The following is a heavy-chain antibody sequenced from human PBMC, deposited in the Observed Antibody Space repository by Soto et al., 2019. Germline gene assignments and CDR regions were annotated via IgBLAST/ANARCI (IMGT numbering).Heavy chain of an antibody. J-gene: IGHJ4*02. CDR2: ISAYNGNT. V-gene: IGHV1-18*01. CDR3: ARGDLLLFGGKNDY. CDR1: GYTFSNYG. D-gene: IGHD2-15*01. Sequence: QVQLVQSGAEVKKPGASVKVSCKASGYTFSNYGITWVRQAPGQGLEWMGWISAYNGNTNYAQKLQGRVTMTTDTSSSPAYMVLRSLRSDDTAVYYCARGDLLLFGGKNDYWGQGTLVTVSS.